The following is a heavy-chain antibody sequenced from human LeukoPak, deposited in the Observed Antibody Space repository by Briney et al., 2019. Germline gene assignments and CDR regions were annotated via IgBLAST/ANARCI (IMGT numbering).Heavy chain of an antibody. D-gene: IGHD2-2*01. CDR1: GYTFTSYA. J-gene: IGHJ6*02. Sequence: ASVKVSCKASGYTFTSYAMIWVRQAPGQGLEWMGWINTYTGNPTCAQGFTGRFVFSLDTSVTTAYLQISSLRAEDTAIYYCARVNVEPDAGGSYYYHGMDVWGQGTTVTVSS. V-gene: IGHV7-4-1*02. CDR3: ARVNVEPDAGGSYYYHGMDV. CDR2: INTYTGNP.